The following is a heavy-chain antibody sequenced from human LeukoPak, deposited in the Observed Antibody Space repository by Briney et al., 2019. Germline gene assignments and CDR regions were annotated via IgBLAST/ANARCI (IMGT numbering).Heavy chain of an antibody. V-gene: IGHV4-39*01. CDR1: GGSISSSSYY. CDR3: ARRYYYDSSGSSAFDI. D-gene: IGHD3-22*01. Sequence: SETLSLTCTVSGGSISSSSYYWGWIRQPPGKGLEWIGSIYYSGSTYYNPSLKSRITISVDTSKNQFSLKLSSVTAADTAVYYCARRYYYDSSGSSAFDIWGQGTMVTVSS. CDR2: IYYSGST. J-gene: IGHJ3*02.